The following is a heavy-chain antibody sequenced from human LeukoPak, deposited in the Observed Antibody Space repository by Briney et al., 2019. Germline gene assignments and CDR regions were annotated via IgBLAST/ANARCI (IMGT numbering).Heavy chain of an antibody. D-gene: IGHD6-19*01. CDR2: ISGSGGST. CDR3: AKGVAGLLPNFDY. Sequence: GGSLRLSCAASGFTFSSYAMSWVRQAPGKGLEWVSGISGSGGSTYYADSVKGRFTISRDNSKKTLPLQMNSLRAEDTAVYYCAKGVAGLLPNFDYWGQGTLVTVSS. V-gene: IGHV3-23*01. CDR1: GFTFSSYA. J-gene: IGHJ4*02.